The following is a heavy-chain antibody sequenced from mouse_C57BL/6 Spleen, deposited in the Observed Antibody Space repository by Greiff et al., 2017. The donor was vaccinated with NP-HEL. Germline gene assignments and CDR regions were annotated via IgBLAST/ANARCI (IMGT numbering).Heavy chain of an antibody. CDR3: ASGGYVRYFDY. Sequence: QVQLQQSGAELVKPGASVKISCKASGYAFSSYWMNWVKQRPGKGLEWIGQIYPGDGDTNYNGKFKGKATLTADKSSSTAYMQLSSLTSEDSAVYFCASGGYVRYFDYWGQGTTLTVSS. V-gene: IGHV1-80*01. J-gene: IGHJ2*01. CDR1: GYAFSSYW. CDR2: IYPGDGDT. D-gene: IGHD2-2*01.